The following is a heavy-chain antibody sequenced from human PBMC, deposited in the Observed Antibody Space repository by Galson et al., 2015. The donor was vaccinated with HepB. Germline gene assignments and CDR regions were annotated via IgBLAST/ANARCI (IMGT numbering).Heavy chain of an antibody. CDR2: INHSGST. D-gene: IGHD6-19*01. CDR3: ARRGSSGRRYFDL. V-gene: IGHV4-34*01. J-gene: IGHJ2*01. Sequence: LSLTCAVYGGSFSGYYWSWIRQPPGKGLEWIGEINHSGSTNYNPSLKSRVTISVDTSKNQFSLKLSSVTAADTAVYYCARRGSSGRRYFDLWGRGTLVTVSS. CDR1: GGSFSGYY.